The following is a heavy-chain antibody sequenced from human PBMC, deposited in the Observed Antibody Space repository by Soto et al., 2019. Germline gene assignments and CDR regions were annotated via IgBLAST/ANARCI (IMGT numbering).Heavy chain of an antibody. J-gene: IGHJ4*02. CDR1: GYTFTSYG. CDR3: ARYRGVKYSYCLYYFGY. V-gene: IGHV1-18*01. CDR2: ISAYNGNT. D-gene: IGHD5-18*01. Sequence: QVQLVQSGAEVKKPGASEKVSCKASGYTFTSYGISWVRQAPGQGLEWMGWISAYNGNTNYAQKLQGRVTMTTVSSTSRGYMELRSLRSDDTAVYYCARYRGVKYSYCLYYFGYWGQGTLVTVSS.